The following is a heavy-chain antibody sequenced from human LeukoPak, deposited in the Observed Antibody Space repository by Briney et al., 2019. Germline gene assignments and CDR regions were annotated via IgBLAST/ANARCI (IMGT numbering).Heavy chain of an antibody. Sequence: PGGSLRLSCAASGFTFSSYSMNWVRQAPGKGLGWVSSISSSSSYIYYADSVKGRFTISRDNAKNSLYLQMNSLRAEDTAVYYCARDYYYGSGSPYYYGMDVWGQGTTVTVSS. V-gene: IGHV3-21*01. D-gene: IGHD3-10*01. J-gene: IGHJ6*02. CDR3: ARDYYYGSGSPYYYGMDV. CDR1: GFTFSSYS. CDR2: ISSSSSYI.